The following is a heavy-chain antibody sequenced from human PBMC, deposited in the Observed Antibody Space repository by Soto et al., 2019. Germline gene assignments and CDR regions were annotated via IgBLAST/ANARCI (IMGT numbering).Heavy chain of an antibody. CDR1: GFTFNDYW. D-gene: IGHD6-19*01. CDR2: IKKEGGEK. Sequence: EVLLVESGGGLVQPGGSLRLSCAASGFTFNDYWMNWVRQAPGKGLEWVANIKKEGGEKNYADSAQGRFTISRDDTKNSAYLQMNSLRAEDTAVYFCVRGRGWIFDYWGQGGLVTVSS. V-gene: IGHV3-7*03. J-gene: IGHJ4*02. CDR3: VRGRGWIFDY.